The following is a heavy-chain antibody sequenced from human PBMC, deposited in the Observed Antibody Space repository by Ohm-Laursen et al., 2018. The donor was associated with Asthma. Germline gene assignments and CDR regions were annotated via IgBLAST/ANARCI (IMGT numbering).Heavy chain of an antibody. CDR1: GYTFTSYA. D-gene: IGHD3-22*01. CDR3: AREDYYDSSGQPPLGMDV. J-gene: IGHJ6*02. CDR2: INPSGGST. Sequence: ASVKVSCKASGYTFTSYAMHWVRQAPGQGLEWMGIINPSGGSTSYAQKFQGRVTMTRDTSTSTVYMELSSLRSEDTAVYYCAREDYYDSSGQPPLGMDVWGQGTTVTVSS. V-gene: IGHV1-46*03.